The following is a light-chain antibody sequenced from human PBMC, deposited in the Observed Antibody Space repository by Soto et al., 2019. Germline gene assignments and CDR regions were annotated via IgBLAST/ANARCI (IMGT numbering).Light chain of an antibody. J-gene: IGLJ1*01. CDR3: CSYAGSYYV. CDR2: DVS. V-gene: IGLV2-11*01. CDR1: SIDVGGYNY. Sequence: SALTQPRSMSGSPGQSVTISCTGTSIDVGGYNYVSWYQQHPGKAPKLMIYDVSKRPSGVPDRFSGSKSGNTASLTISGLQAEDEADYYCCSYAGSYYVFGTGTKVTVL.